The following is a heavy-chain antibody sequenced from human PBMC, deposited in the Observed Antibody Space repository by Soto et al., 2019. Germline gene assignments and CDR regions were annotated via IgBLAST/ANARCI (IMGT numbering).Heavy chain of an antibody. D-gene: IGHD3-10*01. Sequence: ASVKVSCKASGYTFTSYGISWVRQAPGQGLEWMGWISAYNGNTNYAQKLQGRVTMTTDTSTSTAYMELRSLRSDDTAVYYCARVSPRSLGPELWFGELTTPFDYWGQGTLVTVSS. J-gene: IGHJ4*02. CDR3: ARVSPRSLGPELWFGELTTPFDY. V-gene: IGHV1-18*04. CDR1: GYTFTSYG. CDR2: ISAYNGNT.